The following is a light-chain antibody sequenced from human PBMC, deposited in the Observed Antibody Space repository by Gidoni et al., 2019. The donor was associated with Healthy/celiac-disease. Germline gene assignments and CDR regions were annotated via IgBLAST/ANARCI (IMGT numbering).Light chain of an antibody. Sequence: EIVLTQSPATLSLSPGERATLSCRARQSVSSYLAWYQQKPGQAPRLLIYDASNRATGIPARFRGSGSGTDFTLTISSLEPEDFAVYYCQQRSNWPYTFXXXTKLEIK. CDR3: QQRSNWPYT. CDR1: QSVSSY. CDR2: DAS. J-gene: IGKJ2*01. V-gene: IGKV3-11*01.